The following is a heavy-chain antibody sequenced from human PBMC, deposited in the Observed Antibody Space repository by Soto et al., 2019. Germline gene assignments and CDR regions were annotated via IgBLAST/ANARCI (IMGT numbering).Heavy chain of an antibody. CDR1: GYSISSGYY. D-gene: IGHD3-10*01. V-gene: IGHV4-38-2*02. J-gene: IGHJ3*02. CDR3: ARDAIGEFHAFDI. Sequence: SETLSLTCAVSGYSISSGYYWGWIRQPPGKGLEWIGSIYHSGSTYYNPSLKSRVTISVDTSKNQFSLKLSSVTAADAAVYYCARDAIGEFHAFDIWGQGTMVTVSS. CDR2: IYHSGST.